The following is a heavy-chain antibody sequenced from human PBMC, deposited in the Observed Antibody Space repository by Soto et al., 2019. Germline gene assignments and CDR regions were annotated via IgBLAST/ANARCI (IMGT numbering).Heavy chain of an antibody. V-gene: IGHV1-3*05. CDR3: ARGGPPIDY. J-gene: IGHJ4*02. Sequence: QVQLVQSGAEEKKPGASVKVSCKASGYTFTSYAMHWVRQAPGQRLEWLGWINAGNGNKKHSQKFQGRVTITRDTSASTAYMELSSLTSEDTAVYYCARGGPPIDYWGQGTLVTVSS. D-gene: IGHD3-10*01. CDR1: GYTFTSYA. CDR2: INAGNGNK.